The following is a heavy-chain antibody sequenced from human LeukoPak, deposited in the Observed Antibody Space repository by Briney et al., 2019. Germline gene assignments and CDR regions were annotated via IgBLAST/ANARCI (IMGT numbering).Heavy chain of an antibody. CDR2: ISYSSTYI. Sequence: GESLRLSCAASGFTFSSYTMSWVRQAPGKGLEWVSSISYSSTYIYYADSVKGRFTISRDNAKNSLYLQMNSLRAEDTAVYYCATLSSSTCSCFDSWGQGTLVTVSS. CDR1: GFTFSSYT. V-gene: IGHV3-21*01. D-gene: IGHD2-2*01. CDR3: ATLSSSTCSCFDS. J-gene: IGHJ5*01.